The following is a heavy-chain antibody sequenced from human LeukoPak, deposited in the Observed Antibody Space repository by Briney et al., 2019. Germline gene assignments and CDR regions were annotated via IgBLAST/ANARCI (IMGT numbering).Heavy chain of an antibody. Sequence: TGGSLRLSCAASGFTFSSYSMNWVRQAPGKGLEWVSYISGSSGSIYYADSVRGRFTISRDNAKNSLSLQMNSLRAEDTAIYYCTRVGYIDEGIDYWGQGTLVTVSS. V-gene: IGHV3-48*01. CDR3: TRVGYIDEGIDY. D-gene: IGHD5-24*01. CDR2: ISGSSGSI. CDR1: GFTFSSYS. J-gene: IGHJ4*02.